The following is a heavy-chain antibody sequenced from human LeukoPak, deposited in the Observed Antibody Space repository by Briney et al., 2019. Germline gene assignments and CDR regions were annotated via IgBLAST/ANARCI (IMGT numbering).Heavy chain of an antibody. CDR2: IYYSGST. Sequence: SETLSLTCTVSGGSISSSSYYWGWIRQPPGTGLEWIVSIYYSGSTYYNPSLKSRVTISVDTSKNQFSLKLSSVTAADTAVYYCARDDITMVRGVMFLDPWGQGTLVTVSS. J-gene: IGHJ5*02. CDR3: ARDDITMVRGVMFLDP. CDR1: GGSISSSSYY. D-gene: IGHD3-10*01. V-gene: IGHV4-39*07.